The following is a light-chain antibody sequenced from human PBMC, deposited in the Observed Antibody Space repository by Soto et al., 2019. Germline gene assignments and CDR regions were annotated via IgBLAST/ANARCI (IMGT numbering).Light chain of an antibody. CDR3: CSYSGASTVV. J-gene: IGLJ2*01. CDR2: EGT. V-gene: IGLV2-23*01. Sequence: QAASVSGSPGQSITISCTGTSSDVGSYDLVSWYQQHPGKPPQLMIYEGTKRPSGVSNRFSGSKSGNTASLTISGLQPEDEADYYCCSYSGASTVVFGGGTKLTVL. CDR1: SSDVGSYDL.